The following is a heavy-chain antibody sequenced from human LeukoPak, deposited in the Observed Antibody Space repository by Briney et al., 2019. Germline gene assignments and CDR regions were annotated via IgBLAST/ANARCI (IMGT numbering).Heavy chain of an antibody. V-gene: IGHV3-23*01. J-gene: IGHJ4*02. CDR1: GFTFSSYV. Sequence: GGSLRLSCAASGFTFSSYVMNWVRQAPGKGLEWVSAISGSGGNTYYADSVKGRFTVSRDNSKNTLYLQLNSLRAEDTAVFYCAKDRAMYYASGSFFDCWGQGTLVTVSS. CDR2: ISGSGGNT. CDR3: AKDRAMYYASGSFFDC. D-gene: IGHD3-10*01.